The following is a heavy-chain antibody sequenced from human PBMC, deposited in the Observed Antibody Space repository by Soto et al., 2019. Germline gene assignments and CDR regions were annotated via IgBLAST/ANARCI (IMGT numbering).Heavy chain of an antibody. CDR2: IWYDGSNK. CDR3: ARDMGYSYGLVYYYYMDV. V-gene: IGHV3-33*01. Sequence: GGSPKLSCASSGFSVKSYGMPGARQAPGKGLEWVAVIWYDGSNKYYADSVKGRFTISRDNSKNTLYLQMNSLRAEDTAVYYCARDMGYSYGLVYYYYMDVWGKGTTVTVSS. D-gene: IGHD5-18*01. CDR1: GFSVKSYG. J-gene: IGHJ6*03.